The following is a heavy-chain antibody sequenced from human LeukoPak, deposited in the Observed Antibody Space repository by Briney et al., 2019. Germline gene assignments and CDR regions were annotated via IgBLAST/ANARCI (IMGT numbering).Heavy chain of an antibody. Sequence: GESLKISCKGSGYSFTSYWIGWVRQLPGKGLEWMGIIYPGDSDTRYSPSFQGQVTISADKSTSTAYLQWSSLKASDTAMYYCARQWDEASFDYWGQGTLVTVSS. V-gene: IGHV5-51*01. J-gene: IGHJ4*02. CDR3: ARQWDEASFDY. D-gene: IGHD1-26*01. CDR2: IYPGDSDT. CDR1: GYSFTSYW.